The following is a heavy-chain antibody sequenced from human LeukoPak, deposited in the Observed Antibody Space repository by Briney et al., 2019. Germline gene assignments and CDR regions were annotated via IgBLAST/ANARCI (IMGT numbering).Heavy chain of an antibody. J-gene: IGHJ5*02. CDR3: AREATVVRGNTIDP. V-gene: IGHV3-53*01. D-gene: IGHD3-10*01. Sequence: PGGSLRLSCAASGFTVSSNYMSWVRQAPGKGLEWVSVIYSGGSTYYAHSVKGRFTISRDNSKNTLYLQMNSLRAEDTAVYYCAREATVVRGNTIDPWGQGTLVPVST. CDR1: GFTVSSNY. CDR2: IYSGGST.